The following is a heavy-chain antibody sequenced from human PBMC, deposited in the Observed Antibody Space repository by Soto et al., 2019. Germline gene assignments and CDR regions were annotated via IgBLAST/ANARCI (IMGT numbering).Heavy chain of an antibody. CDR2: ISFDGSHA. CDR1: EFTFSSSG. Sequence: PGGSLRLSXAASEFTFSSSGMVWVRQAPGKGLAWVALISFDGSHAYYGDSVKGRFTVSRDNSKKTLYLQMNSLRPEDTAVYHCATERYSGYDGSRYFDFWGQGTPVTVSS. J-gene: IGHJ4*02. D-gene: IGHD5-12*01. V-gene: IGHV3-30*03. CDR3: ATERYSGYDGSRYFDF.